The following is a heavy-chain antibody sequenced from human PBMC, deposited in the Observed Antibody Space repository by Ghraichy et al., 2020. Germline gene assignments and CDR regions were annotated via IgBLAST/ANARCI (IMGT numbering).Heavy chain of an antibody. CDR3: AKGYCSSTSCFLGY. D-gene: IGHD2-2*01. CDR1: GFTFDDYA. Sequence: GGSLRLSCAASGFTFDDYAMHWVRQAPGKGLEWVSGISWNSGSIGYADSVKGRFTISRDNAKNSLYLQMNSLRAEDTAFYYCAKGYCSSTSCFLGYWGQGTLVTVSS. CDR2: ISWNSGSI. V-gene: IGHV3-9*01. J-gene: IGHJ4*02.